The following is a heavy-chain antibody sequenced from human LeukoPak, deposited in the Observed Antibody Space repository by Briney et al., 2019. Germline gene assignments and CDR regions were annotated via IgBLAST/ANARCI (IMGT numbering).Heavy chain of an antibody. CDR1: GFTVSSDY. CDR2: IYSGGST. V-gene: IGHV3-53*04. D-gene: IGHD4-17*01. Sequence: GGSLRLSCAASGFTVSSDYMSWVRQAPGKGVEWVSVIYSGGSTYYADSLKGRVTISRHNSKNTLYLQMNSLRGEDPAVYYCARPPRRGTTVHFDYWGPGTMVTASS. CDR3: ARPPRRGTTVHFDY. J-gene: IGHJ4*02.